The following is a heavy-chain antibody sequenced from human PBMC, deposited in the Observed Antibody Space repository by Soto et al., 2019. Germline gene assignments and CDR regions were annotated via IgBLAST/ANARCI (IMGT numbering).Heavy chain of an antibody. Sequence: ASVKVSCKASGYTFTSYAMHWVRQAPGQRLEWMGWINAGNGNTKYSQKFQGRVTMTTDTSTSTAYMELRSLRSDDTAVYYCASGRGSFKAVAGPLDYWGQGTLVTVSS. CDR3: ASGRGSFKAVAGPLDY. CDR2: INAGNGNT. CDR1: GYTFTSYA. V-gene: IGHV1-3*01. J-gene: IGHJ4*02. D-gene: IGHD6-19*01.